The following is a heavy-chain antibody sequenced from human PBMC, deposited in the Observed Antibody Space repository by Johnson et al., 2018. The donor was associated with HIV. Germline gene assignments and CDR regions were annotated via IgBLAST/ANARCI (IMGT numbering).Heavy chain of an antibody. D-gene: IGHD2-2*01. CDR3: AKEDCSSVVSSDDTFDI. V-gene: IGHV3-64*04. J-gene: IGHJ3*02. Sequence: QVQLVESGGGVVQPGRSLRLSCAASGFTFSSYAMHWVRQAPGKGLEYVSAISSNGGSTYYANSVKGRFTVSRDSSKSTLYLQMNSLRVEDTAVYYCAKEDCSSVVSSDDTFDIWGQGTMVTLSS. CDR1: GFTFSSYA. CDR2: ISSNGGST.